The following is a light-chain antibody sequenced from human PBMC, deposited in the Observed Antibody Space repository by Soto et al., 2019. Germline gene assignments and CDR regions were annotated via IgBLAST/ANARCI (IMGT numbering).Light chain of an antibody. J-gene: IGLJ1*01. V-gene: IGLV2-14*01. CDR2: DVS. CDR3: SSYTSSCTLLLG. CDR1: SSDVGGYNY. Sequence: QSVLTQPASVSGSPGQSITISCTGTSSDVGGYNYVSWYQQHPGKAPKLMIYDVSNRPSGVSNRFSGSKSGNTASLTISGLQAEDEADYYCSSYTSSCTLLLGFGTGTKLTVL.